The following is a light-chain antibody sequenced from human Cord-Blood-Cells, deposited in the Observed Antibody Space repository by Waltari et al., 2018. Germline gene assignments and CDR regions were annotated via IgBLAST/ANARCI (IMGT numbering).Light chain of an antibody. CDR1: QSVSSN. Sequence: EIVMTQSPATLSVSPGERATLSCRASQSVSSNLAWYQQKPGQAPRLLIYGASTRATGIPARFRGSGSGTEFTLTISSLQSEDFAVYYCQQYNNWPPRNTFGGGTKVEIK. CDR3: QQYNNWPPRNT. CDR2: GAS. V-gene: IGKV3-15*01. J-gene: IGKJ4*01.